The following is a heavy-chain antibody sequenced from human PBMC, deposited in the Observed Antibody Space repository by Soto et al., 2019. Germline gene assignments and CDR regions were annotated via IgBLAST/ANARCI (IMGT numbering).Heavy chain of an antibody. CDR1: GGSISSYY. J-gene: IGHJ6*03. CDR2: IYYSGST. Sequence: SETLSLTWTVSGGSISSYYWSWIRQPPGKGLEWIGYIYYSGSTNYNPSLKSRVTISVDTSKNQFSLKLSSVTAADTAVYYCARGGPYRPENYYYMDVWGKGTTVTVSS. D-gene: IGHD2-2*02. V-gene: IGHV4-59*01. CDR3: ARGGPYRPENYYYMDV.